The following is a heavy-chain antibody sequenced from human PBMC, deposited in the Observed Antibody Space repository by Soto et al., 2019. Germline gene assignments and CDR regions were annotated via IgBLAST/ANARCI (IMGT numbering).Heavy chain of an antibody. CDR3: ARGGYCSGGRCYNWFDP. Sequence: SETLSLTCAVYGVSFSGYYWTWIRQPPGTGLEWIGEINHSGSTNYNPSLKSRLTISVDTSKNQFSLKLSSVTAADTAVYYCARGGYCSGGRCYNWFDPWGQGTLVTVS. V-gene: IGHV4-34*01. D-gene: IGHD2-15*01. CDR1: GVSFSGYY. CDR2: INHSGST. J-gene: IGHJ5*02.